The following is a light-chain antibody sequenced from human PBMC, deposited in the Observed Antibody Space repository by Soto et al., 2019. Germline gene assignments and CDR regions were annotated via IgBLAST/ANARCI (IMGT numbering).Light chain of an antibody. CDR2: GAS. V-gene: IGKV3-15*01. CDR3: QQYNNWLIT. J-gene: IGKJ5*01. Sequence: EIVMTQSPATLSVSPGERATLSCRASQSVSSNLAWYQQKPGQAPRLLIYGASTRATGIPARFSGSGSGTECTLTISSLQSEDFAVYYCQQYNNWLITFGQGTRREIK. CDR1: QSVSSN.